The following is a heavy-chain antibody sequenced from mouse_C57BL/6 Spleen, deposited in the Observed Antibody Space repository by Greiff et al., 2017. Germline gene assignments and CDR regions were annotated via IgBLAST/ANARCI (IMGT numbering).Heavy chain of an antibody. Sequence: VQLQQPGAELVRPGSSVKLSCKASGYTFTSYWMAWVKQRPGQGLEWIGNIYPSDSETHYNQKFKDKATLTVDKSSSTAYMQLSSLTSEDSAVYCCARGSDWYFDVWGTGTTVTVSS. CDR2: IYPSDSET. V-gene: IGHV1-61*01. CDR1: GYTFTSYW. CDR3: ARGSDWYFDV. J-gene: IGHJ1*03.